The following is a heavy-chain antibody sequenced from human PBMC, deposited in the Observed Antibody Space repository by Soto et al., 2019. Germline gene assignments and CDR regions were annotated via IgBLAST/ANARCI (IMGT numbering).Heavy chain of an antibody. J-gene: IGHJ6*02. Sequence: LSLTCTVSGGSISSSSYYWGWIRQPPGKGLEWIGSIYYSGSTYYNPSLKSRVTISVDTSKNQFSLKLSSVTAADTAVYYCARTPIRKWATHTEDYYYYGMDVWGQGTTVTVSS. D-gene: IGHD2-15*01. CDR1: GGSISSSSYY. CDR2: IYYSGST. CDR3: ARTPIRKWATHTEDYYYYGMDV. V-gene: IGHV4-39*01.